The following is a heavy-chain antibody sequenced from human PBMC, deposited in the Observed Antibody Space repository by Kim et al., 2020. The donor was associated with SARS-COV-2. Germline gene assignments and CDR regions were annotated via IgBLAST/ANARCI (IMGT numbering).Heavy chain of an antibody. CDR3: ARDHREQLVFGYVYFYGVDV. D-gene: IGHD6-13*01. CDR2: IIPIFGTA. V-gene: IGHV1-69*13. J-gene: IGHJ6*02. CDR1: GGSFSTHA. Sequence: SVKVSCKTSGGSFSTHAISWVRQAPGQGLEWMGGIIPIFGTAKYAQQFHDRVTITADESTSTAYMDLSSLRSEDTAVYYCARDHREQLVFGYVYFYGVDVWGQGTTVTVSS.